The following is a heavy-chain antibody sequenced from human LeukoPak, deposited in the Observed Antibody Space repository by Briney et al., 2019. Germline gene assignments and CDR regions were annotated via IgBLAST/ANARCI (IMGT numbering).Heavy chain of an antibody. CDR3: ARVQEVDTAIYYYYGMDV. Sequence: PGGSLRLSCAASGFTFSSYSMNWVRQAPGKGLEWVSSISSSSSYIYYADSVKGRFTISRDNAKNSLYLQMNSLRAEDTAVYYCARVQEVDTAIYYYYGMDVWGQGTTVTVSS. V-gene: IGHV3-21*01. J-gene: IGHJ6*02. CDR2: ISSSSSYI. D-gene: IGHD5-18*01. CDR1: GFTFSSYS.